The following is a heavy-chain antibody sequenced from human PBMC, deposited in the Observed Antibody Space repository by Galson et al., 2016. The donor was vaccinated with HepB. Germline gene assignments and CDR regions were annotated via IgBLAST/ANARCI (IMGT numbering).Heavy chain of an antibody. J-gene: IGHJ3*02. Sequence: SLRLSCAASGFAFSTYALSWVRQAPGKGLEWVSAIRHSGGNTHYGDSVKGRFTISRDNSKNPLYLQMNSLIADDTAVYYCANHRTTGFTSGWGGSFDIWGQGTVVTVSS. V-gene: IGHV3-23*01. D-gene: IGHD6-19*01. CDR1: GFAFSTYA. CDR3: ANHRTTGFTSGWGGSFDI. CDR2: IRHSGGNT.